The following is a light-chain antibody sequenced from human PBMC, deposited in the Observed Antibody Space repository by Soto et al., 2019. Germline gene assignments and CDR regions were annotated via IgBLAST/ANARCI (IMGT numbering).Light chain of an antibody. V-gene: IGKV3-15*01. J-gene: IGKJ1*01. CDR3: QEYLHWPRGM. CDR1: QIVSTR. Sequence: EIVVTHSPATLSGSPGERDTLSCRASQIVSTRFAWYQQRPGQVPRLLIYDTSTRAPGISARVSGSGSGTEFTRTISTLQSEEFAVYYGQEYLHWPRGMVGQGTTVDMK. CDR2: DTS.